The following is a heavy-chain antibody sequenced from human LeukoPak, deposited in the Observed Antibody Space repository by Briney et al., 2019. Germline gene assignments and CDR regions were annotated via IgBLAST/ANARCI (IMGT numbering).Heavy chain of an antibody. CDR3: ASFFGIAVAGASFQH. V-gene: IGHV4-59*01. J-gene: IGHJ1*01. CDR2: IYYSGST. CDR1: GGSISSYY. D-gene: IGHD6-19*01. Sequence: PSETLSLTCTVSGGSISSYYWSWIRQPPGKGLECIGYIYYSGSTNYNPSLKSRVTISVDTSKNQFSLKLSSVTAADTAVYYCASFFGIAVAGASFQHWGQGTLVTVSS.